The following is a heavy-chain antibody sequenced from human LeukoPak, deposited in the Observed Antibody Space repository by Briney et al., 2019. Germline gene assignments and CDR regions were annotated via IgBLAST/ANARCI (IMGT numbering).Heavy chain of an antibody. D-gene: IGHD6-19*01. CDR3: AKVGGSGWYYYYGMDV. V-gene: IGHV3-23*01. J-gene: IGHJ6*02. Sequence: SVKGRFTISRDNSKNTLYLQMDSLRAEDTAVYYCAKVGGSGWYYYYGMDVWGQGTTVTVSS.